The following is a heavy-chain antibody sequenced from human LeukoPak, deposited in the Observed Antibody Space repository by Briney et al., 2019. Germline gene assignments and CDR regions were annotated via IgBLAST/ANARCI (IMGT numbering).Heavy chain of an antibody. CDR3: AREPPTVPPFYYYYGMDV. D-gene: IGHD4-17*01. Sequence: PSETLSLTCTVSGGSISSGSYYWSWIRQPAGKGLEWIGRIYTSGSTNYNPSLKSRVTISVDTSKNQFSLKLSSVTAADTAVYYCAREPPTVPPFYYYYGMDVWGQGTTVTVSS. CDR1: GGSISSGSYY. V-gene: IGHV4-61*02. J-gene: IGHJ6*02. CDR2: IYTSGST.